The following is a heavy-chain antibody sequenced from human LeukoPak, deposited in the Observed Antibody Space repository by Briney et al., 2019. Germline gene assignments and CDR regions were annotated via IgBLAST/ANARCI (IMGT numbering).Heavy chain of an antibody. CDR3: AGHDYGDLVAFDI. V-gene: IGHV3-21*01. D-gene: IGHD4-17*01. J-gene: IGHJ3*02. CDR2: ISSSSSYI. CDR1: GFTFSSYS. Sequence: NPGGSLRLSCAASGFTFSSYSMNWVRQAPGKGMEWVSSISSSSSYIYYADSVKGRFTISRGNAKNSLYLQMNSLRAEDTAVYYCAGHDYGDLVAFDIWGQGTMVTVSS.